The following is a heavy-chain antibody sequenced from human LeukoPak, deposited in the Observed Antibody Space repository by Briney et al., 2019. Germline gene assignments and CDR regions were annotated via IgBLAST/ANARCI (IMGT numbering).Heavy chain of an antibody. D-gene: IGHD3-10*01. CDR2: ISAYNGNT. J-gene: IGHJ5*02. V-gene: IGHV1-18*01. CDR1: GYTFTSYG. Sequence: ASVKVSCKASGYTFTSYGISWARQAPGQGLEWMGWISAYNGNTNYAQKFQGRVTITADKSTSTAYMELSSLRSEDTAVYYCARGRYGSGSYYNLEYWFDPWGQGTLVTVSS. CDR3: ARGRYGSGSYYNLEYWFDP.